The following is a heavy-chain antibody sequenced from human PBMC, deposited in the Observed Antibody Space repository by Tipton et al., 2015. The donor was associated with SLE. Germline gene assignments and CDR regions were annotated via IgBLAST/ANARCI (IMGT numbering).Heavy chain of an antibody. D-gene: IGHD5-12*01. J-gene: IGHJ4*02. CDR2: ISYDGSNK. Sequence: SLRLSCAASGFTFSSYGMHWVRQAPGKGLEWVAVISYDGSNKYYADSVKGRFTISRDNSKNTVYLEVNSLRAEDTAVYYCAREMIRDIVPTNADYWGQGTLVTVSS. V-gene: IGHV3-30*19. CDR3: AREMIRDIVPTNADY. CDR1: GFTFSSYG.